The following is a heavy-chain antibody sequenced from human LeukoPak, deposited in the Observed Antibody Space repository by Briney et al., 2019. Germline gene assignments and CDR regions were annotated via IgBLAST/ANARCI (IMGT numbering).Heavy chain of an antibody. V-gene: IGHV4-34*01. J-gene: IGHJ4*02. CDR2: INHSGST. CDR3: ARRRRYCSGGSCFHFDY. Sequence: SETLSLTCAVYGGSFSGYYWSWIRQPPGKGLEWIGEINHSGSTNYNPSLKSRVTISVDTSKNQFSLKLSSVTAADTAVYYCARRRRYCSGGSCFHFDYWGQGTLATVSS. D-gene: IGHD2-15*01. CDR1: GGSFSGYY.